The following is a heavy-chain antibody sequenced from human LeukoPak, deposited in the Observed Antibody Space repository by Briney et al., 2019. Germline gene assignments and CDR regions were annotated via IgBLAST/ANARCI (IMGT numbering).Heavy chain of an antibody. CDR1: GGSISSGGYY. V-gene: IGHV4-30-2*01. CDR2: IYHSGSA. Sequence: SETLSLTCTVSGGSISSGGYYWSWIRQHPGKGLEWIGEIYHSGSANYNPSLKSRVTISVDRSKNQFSLKLSSVTAADTAVYYCARLDCSGGTCYAVDYWGQGTLVTVSS. J-gene: IGHJ4*02. CDR3: ARLDCSGGTCYAVDY. D-gene: IGHD2-15*01.